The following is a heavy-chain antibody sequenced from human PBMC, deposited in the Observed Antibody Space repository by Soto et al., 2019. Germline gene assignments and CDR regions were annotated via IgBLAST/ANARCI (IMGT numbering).Heavy chain of an antibody. V-gene: IGHV3-30-3*01. D-gene: IGHD6-19*01. CDR2: ISYDGSNK. J-gene: IGHJ4*02. Sequence: QVQLVESGGGVVQPGRSLRLSCAASGFTFSSYAMHWVRQAPGKGLEWVAVISYDGSNKYYADSVKGRFTISRDNSKNTLYLQMNSLRAEDTAVYYCAREKWDSSGWSHTYTRSVLDYGGQGTLVTVSS. CDR1: GFTFSSYA. CDR3: AREKWDSSGWSHTYTRSVLDY.